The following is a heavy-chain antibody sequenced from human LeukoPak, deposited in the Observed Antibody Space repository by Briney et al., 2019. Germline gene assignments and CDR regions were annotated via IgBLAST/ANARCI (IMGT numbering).Heavy chain of an antibody. CDR3: ASSPNYDFWSGYYSDY. CDR2: IYYSGST. CDR1: GGSISSYY. J-gene: IGHJ4*02. D-gene: IGHD3-3*01. Sequence: PSETLSLTCTVSGGSISSYYWSWIRQPPGKGLEWIGYIYYSGSTNCNPSLKSRVTISVDTSKNQFSLKLSSVTAADTAVYYCASSPNYDFWSGYYSDYWGQGTLVTVSS. V-gene: IGHV4-59*08.